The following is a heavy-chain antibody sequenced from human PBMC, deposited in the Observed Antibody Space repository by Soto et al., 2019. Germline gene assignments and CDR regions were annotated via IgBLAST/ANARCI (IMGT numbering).Heavy chain of an antibody. CDR2: INHSGST. CDR3: ARDILGYCSSTSCSNRHYYYYGMDV. D-gene: IGHD2-2*01. V-gene: IGHV4-34*01. CDR1: GGSFSGYY. Sequence: SETLSLTCAVYGGSFSGYYWSWIRQPPGKGLEWIGEINHSGSTNYNPSLKSRVTISVDTSKNQFSLKLSSVTAADTAVYYCARDILGYCSSTSCSNRHYYYYGMDVWGQGTTVTVSS. J-gene: IGHJ6*02.